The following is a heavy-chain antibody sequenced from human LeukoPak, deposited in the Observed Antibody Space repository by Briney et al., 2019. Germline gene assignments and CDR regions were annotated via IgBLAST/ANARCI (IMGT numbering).Heavy chain of an antibody. J-gene: IGHJ4*02. V-gene: IGHV3-30*04. CDR3: ARDWAAGSGWYSTVGY. Sequence: PGGSLRLSCAASGFSFSSFAMHWVRQTPGKGLEWVALISFDGNNKYYADSVKGRFTISRVNSKNTLYLQMTSLRAEDTAVYYCARDWAAGSGWYSTVGYWGQGTLVTLSS. D-gene: IGHD6-19*01. CDR2: ISFDGNNK. CDR1: GFSFSSFA.